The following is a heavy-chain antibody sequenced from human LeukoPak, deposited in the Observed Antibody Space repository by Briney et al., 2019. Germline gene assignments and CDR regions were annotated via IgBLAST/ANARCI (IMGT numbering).Heavy chain of an antibody. CDR2: ISYDGSNK. J-gene: IGHJ4*02. CDR1: GFTFSSYA. D-gene: IGHD3-3*01. V-gene: IGHV3-30-3*01. CDR3: ARDAYYDFWSGSLRYYFDY. Sequence: ERSLRLSCAASGFTFSSYAMHWVRQAPGKGLEWVAVISYDGSNKYYADSVKGRFTISRDNSKNTLYLQMNSLRAEDTAVYYCARDAYYDFWSGSLRYYFDYWGQGTLVIVSS.